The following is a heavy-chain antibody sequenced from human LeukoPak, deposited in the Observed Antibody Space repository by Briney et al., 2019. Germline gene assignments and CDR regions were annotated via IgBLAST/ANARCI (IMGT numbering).Heavy chain of an antibody. Sequence: ASVNVSCKASGFRFSSFGGSWVRQAPGQGLEWLGWISNYFGVTHYAEKFEDRVTMTVDTSTTTVYMELRSLKYDDTAIYYCARDSDYSGNGNGDWFDPWGQGTVVIVSS. J-gene: IGHJ5*02. CDR3: ARDSDYSGNGNGDWFDP. V-gene: IGHV1-18*04. CDR2: ISNYFGVT. D-gene: IGHD4-11*01. CDR1: GFRFSSFG.